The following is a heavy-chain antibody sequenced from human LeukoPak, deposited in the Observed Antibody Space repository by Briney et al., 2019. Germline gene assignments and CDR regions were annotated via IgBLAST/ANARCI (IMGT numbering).Heavy chain of an antibody. Sequence: SGPTLVNPTQTLTPTCTFSGFSLSTSGVGVGWIRQPPGKALEWLALIYWNDDKRYSPSLKSRLTITKDTSKNQVVLTMTNMDPVDTATYYCAHKAYDSSGYYVLDAFDIWGQGTMVTVSS. J-gene: IGHJ3*02. CDR1: GFSLSTSGVG. CDR2: IYWNDDK. D-gene: IGHD3-22*01. CDR3: AHKAYDSSGYYVLDAFDI. V-gene: IGHV2-5*01.